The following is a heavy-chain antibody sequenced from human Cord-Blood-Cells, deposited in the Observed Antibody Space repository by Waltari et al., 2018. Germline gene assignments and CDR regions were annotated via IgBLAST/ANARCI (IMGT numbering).Heavy chain of an antibody. CDR1: GGPFSSYA. Sequence: QVQLVQSGAEVKKPGSSVKVSCKASGGPFSSYAISWVRQAPGQGLEWMGGIIPIFGTANYAQKFQGRVTITADKSTSTAYMELSSLRSEDTAVYYCAREGGLEYSSSYYFDYWGQGTLVTVSS. V-gene: IGHV1-69*06. CDR2: IIPIFGTA. D-gene: IGHD6-6*01. J-gene: IGHJ4*02. CDR3: AREGGLEYSSSYYFDY.